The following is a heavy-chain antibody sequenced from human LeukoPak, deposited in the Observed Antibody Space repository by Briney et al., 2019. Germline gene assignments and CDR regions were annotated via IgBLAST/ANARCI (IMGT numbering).Heavy chain of an antibody. V-gene: IGHV4-59*01. CDR1: GGSISSYY. CDR3: ARRLLLTDWFDP. CDR2: ISDSGST. D-gene: IGHD3-10*01. J-gene: IGHJ5*02. Sequence: SETLSLTCIVPGGSISSYYWSWIRQPPGKGLEWIGYISDSGSTNYNPSLKSRVTISVDTSKNQFSLKLSSVTAADTAVYYCARRLLLTDWFDPWGQGTLVTVSS.